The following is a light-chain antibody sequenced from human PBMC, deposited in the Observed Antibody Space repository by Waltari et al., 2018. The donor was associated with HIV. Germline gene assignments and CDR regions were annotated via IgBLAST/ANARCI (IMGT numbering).Light chain of an antibody. CDR2: DDR. V-gene: IGLV3-21*02. Sequence: YVLTQPPSVSVAPNQTAPVARIGENIGVRDVHWYRQRSGQAPEVVIHDDRDRAPGIPGRITGSNSGDMATLTIASVEAGDEAVYYCQVWGATNDWVFGGGTKVTVL. CDR1: NIGVRD. J-gene: IGLJ3*02. CDR3: QVWGATNDWV.